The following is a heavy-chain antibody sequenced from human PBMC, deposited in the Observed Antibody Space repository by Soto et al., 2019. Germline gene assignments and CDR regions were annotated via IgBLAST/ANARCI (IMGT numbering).Heavy chain of an antibody. V-gene: IGHV3-64*02. D-gene: IGHD5-12*01. J-gene: IGHJ6*04. CDR1: GFTFSTYA. CDR2: IKSDGGST. Sequence: PGGSLRLSCAASGFTFSTYAMHWVRQAPGKGLEYVSTIKSDGGSTNYADSVKGRFTISRDNSRNTLYLQMGSLRAEDMAVYYCGRDLGAYSGYGFTDVWGKGTTVTVSS. CDR3: GRDLGAYSGYGFTDV.